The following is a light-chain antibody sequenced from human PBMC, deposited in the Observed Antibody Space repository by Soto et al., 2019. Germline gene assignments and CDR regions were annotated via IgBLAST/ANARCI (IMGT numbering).Light chain of an antibody. V-gene: IGKV3-15*01. J-gene: IGKJ5*01. CDR3: QQYNSWPPIT. Sequence: ETVMTQSPATLSVSPGERATLSCRASQSVSSNLACYQQKPGQAPRLLIYGASARATGIPARFSGSGSGTEFTLNISSLQSEDFAVYYCQQYNSWPPITFGQGTRLEIK. CDR2: GAS. CDR1: QSVSSN.